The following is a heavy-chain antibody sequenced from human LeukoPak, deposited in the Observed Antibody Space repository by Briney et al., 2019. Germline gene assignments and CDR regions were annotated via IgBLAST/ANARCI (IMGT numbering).Heavy chain of an antibody. V-gene: IGHV1-18*01. CDR2: ISAYNGNT. Sequence: GASVKVSCKASGYTFTSYGISWVRQAPGQGLELMGWISAYNGNTNYAQKFHGRVTITTDTATSTAYMELRSMRSDDTAVSYCARDYDILTGYRHVDYWGQGNLVTVSS. D-gene: IGHD3-9*01. CDR1: GYTFTSYG. CDR3: ARDYDILTGYRHVDY. J-gene: IGHJ4*02.